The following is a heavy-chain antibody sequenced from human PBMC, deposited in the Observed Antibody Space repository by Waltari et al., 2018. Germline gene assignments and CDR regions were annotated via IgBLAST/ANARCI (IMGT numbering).Heavy chain of an antibody. D-gene: IGHD1-26*01. CDR2: IDTHGSRT. CDR1: GFTFSTYW. Sequence: EVQLVESGGGLIQPGGSLRLSCAASGFTFSTYWMHWVRQVPGKGLVWGSRIDTHGSRTDYADSVKGRFTISRDNAKNTLYLQMNSLRVEDTALDYCARDLGGSGSDWGQGTLVTVSS. CDR3: ARDLGGSGSD. J-gene: IGHJ4*02. V-gene: IGHV3-74*01.